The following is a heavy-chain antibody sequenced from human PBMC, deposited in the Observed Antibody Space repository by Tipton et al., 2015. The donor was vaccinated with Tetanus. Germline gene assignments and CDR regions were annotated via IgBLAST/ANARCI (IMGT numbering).Heavy chain of an antibody. D-gene: IGHD2-21*01. Sequence: VQLVQSGAEVKKPGESLNISCQASGYTFTDNWIGWVRQRPGKGLEWMGVIYPGDSHVPFSPSFQGRVTFSVDRSINTAYLQWNSLRASDTAMYFCAKGDSCHNWGQGTMVIVSS. CDR1: GYTFTDNW. CDR2: IYPGDSHV. V-gene: IGHV5-51*01. J-gene: IGHJ3*02. CDR3: AKGDSCHN.